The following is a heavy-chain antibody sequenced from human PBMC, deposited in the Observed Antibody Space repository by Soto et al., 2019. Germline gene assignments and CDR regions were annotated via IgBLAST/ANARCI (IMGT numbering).Heavy chain of an antibody. D-gene: IGHD6-19*01. CDR2: IWYDGSNK. J-gene: IGHJ5*02. Sequence: GGSLRLSCAASGFTFSSYGMHWVRQAPGKGLEWVAVIWYDGSNKYYADSVKGRFTISRDNSKNTLYLQMNSLRAEDTAVYYCARDSQQWLVLESWFDPWGQGTLVTVSS. CDR3: ARDSQQWLVLESWFDP. CDR1: GFTFSSYG. V-gene: IGHV3-33*01.